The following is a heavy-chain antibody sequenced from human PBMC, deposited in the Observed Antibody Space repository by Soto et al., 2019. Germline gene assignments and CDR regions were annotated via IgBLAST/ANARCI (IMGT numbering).Heavy chain of an antibody. V-gene: IGHV1-18*01. CDR2: ISDYNGNT. D-gene: IGHD3-10*01. Sequence: ASVKVSCKTSGYIFHNYGISWVRQAPGQGLEWMGWISDYNGNTKYAQKFQGRVTMATDTSTRTAYMELRSLRSHDTAVYYCAREGYYSGSESYSPPRYYGMDVWGQGTTVTVSS. J-gene: IGHJ6*02. CDR3: AREGYYSGSESYSPPRYYGMDV. CDR1: GYIFHNYG.